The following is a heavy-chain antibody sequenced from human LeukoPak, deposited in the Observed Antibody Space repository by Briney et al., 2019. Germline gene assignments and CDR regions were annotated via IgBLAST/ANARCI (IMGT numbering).Heavy chain of an antibody. Sequence: PGGSLRLSCAASGFTFSSYWMSWVRQAPGKGLEWVANIKQDGSEKYYVDSVKGRFTISRDNAKNSLYLQMNSLRAEDTAVYYCARGHRTHSYGYYYYYYYGMDVWGQGTTVTVSS. V-gene: IGHV3-7*03. J-gene: IGHJ6*02. CDR2: IKQDGSEK. D-gene: IGHD5-18*01. CDR3: ARGHRTHSYGYYYYYYYGMDV. CDR1: GFTFSSYW.